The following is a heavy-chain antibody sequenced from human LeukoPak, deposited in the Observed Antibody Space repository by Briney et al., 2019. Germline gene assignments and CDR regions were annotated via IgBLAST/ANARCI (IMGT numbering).Heavy chain of an antibody. CDR3: ARAAYYDFWSGPDAFDI. CDR2: IYYSGST. Sequence: SETLSLTCTVSGGSISSYYWSWIRQPPGKGLEWIGYIYYSGSTNYNPSLKSRVTISVDTSKNQFSLKLSSVTAADTAVYYCARAAYYDFWSGPDAFDIWGQGTMVTVSS. J-gene: IGHJ3*02. D-gene: IGHD3-3*01. V-gene: IGHV4-59*12. CDR1: GGSISSYY.